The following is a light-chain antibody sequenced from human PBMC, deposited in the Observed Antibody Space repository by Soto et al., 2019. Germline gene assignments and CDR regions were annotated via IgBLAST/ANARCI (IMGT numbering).Light chain of an antibody. Sequence: DVVMTQSPLSLPVTLGQPATISCRSSQGLVHSDGNTYLSWFQQRPGQSPRRLIYKISNRDSGVPDRISGSGSGTDFTLKISRVEAEDIGVYYCMQGSHWPTTFGQGTKVDIK. CDR3: MQGSHWPTT. CDR2: KIS. V-gene: IGKV2-30*02. CDR1: QGLVHSDGNTY. J-gene: IGKJ1*01.